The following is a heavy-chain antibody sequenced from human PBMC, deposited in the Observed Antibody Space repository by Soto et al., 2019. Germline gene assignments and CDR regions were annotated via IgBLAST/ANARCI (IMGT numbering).Heavy chain of an antibody. CDR1: GDSISSVDYY. CDR3: ARTAIIRGVTDY. Sequence: QVQLQESGPGLVKPSQTLSLTCTVSGDSISSVDYYWTWFRQPPGKALEWIGYIYHSGSTYYNPSLASRVTVSVDTSKNQFSLTLTSVTAADAAVYFCARTAIIRGVTDYWGQGTLVTVSS. V-gene: IGHV4-30-4*01. D-gene: IGHD2-21*02. J-gene: IGHJ4*02. CDR2: IYHSGST.